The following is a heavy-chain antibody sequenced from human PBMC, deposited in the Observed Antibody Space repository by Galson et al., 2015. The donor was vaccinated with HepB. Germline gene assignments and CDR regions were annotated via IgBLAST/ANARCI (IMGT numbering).Heavy chain of an antibody. D-gene: IGHD5-18*01. CDR2: ISYDGSNQ. CDR1: GFTFTYYG. CDR3: AKDERTYSYGRPMKMDGVDY. J-gene: IGHJ4*02. V-gene: IGHV3-30*18. Sequence: SLRLSCAASGFTFTYYGMHWVRQAPGKGLEWVAAISYDGSNQYYADSVKGRFTISRDNSKNTLFLQMSSLSAEDTAFYYCAKDERTYSYGRPMKMDGVDYWGQGTLVTVSS.